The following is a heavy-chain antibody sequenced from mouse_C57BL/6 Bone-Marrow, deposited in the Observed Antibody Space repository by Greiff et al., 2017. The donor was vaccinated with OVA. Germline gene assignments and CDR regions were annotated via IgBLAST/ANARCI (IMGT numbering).Heavy chain of an antibody. V-gene: IGHV1-82*01. D-gene: IGHD2-4*01. CDR2: IYPGDGDT. J-gene: IGHJ1*03. Sequence: VQLQQSGPELVKPGASVKISCKASGYAFSSSWMNWVKQRPGKGLEWIGRIYPGDGDTNYNGKFKGKATLTADKASSTASMQLSSLTSEDSAVYFCAREGDYDRYFDVWGTGTTVTVSS. CDR3: AREGDYDRYFDV. CDR1: GYAFSSSW.